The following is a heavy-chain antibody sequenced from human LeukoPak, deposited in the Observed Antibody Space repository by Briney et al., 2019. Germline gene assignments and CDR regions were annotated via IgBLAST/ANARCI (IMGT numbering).Heavy chain of an antibody. CDR3: ARDIVGATGFG. CDR1: GFTFSSYW. CDR2: IKQDGSEK. V-gene: IGHV3-7*01. Sequence: PGGSLRLSCATSGFTFSSYWMSWVRQAPGKGLEWVANIKQDGSEKYYVDSVKGRFTISRDNAKNSLYLQMNSLRAEDTAVYCCARDIVGATGFGWGQGTLVTVSS. D-gene: IGHD1-26*01. J-gene: IGHJ4*02.